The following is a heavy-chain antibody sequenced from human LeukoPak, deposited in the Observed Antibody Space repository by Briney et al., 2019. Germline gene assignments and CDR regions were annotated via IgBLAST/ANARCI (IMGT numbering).Heavy chain of an antibody. CDR2: IYYSGST. CDR1: GGSISSSSYY. Sequence: TSETLSLTCTVSGGSISSSSYYWGWIRQPPGKGLEWIGSIYYSGSTYYNPSLKSRVTISVDTSKNQFSLKLSSVTAADTAVYYCARSAATKAAAGKFDYWGQGTLVTVSS. J-gene: IGHJ4*02. D-gene: IGHD6-13*01. CDR3: ARSAATKAAAGKFDY. V-gene: IGHV4-39*07.